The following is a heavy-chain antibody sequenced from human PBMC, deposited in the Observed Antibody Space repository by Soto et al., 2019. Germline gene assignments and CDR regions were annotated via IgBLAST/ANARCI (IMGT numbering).Heavy chain of an antibody. Sequence: SETLSLTCTVSGGSISSSGHYWGWARQPPGKGLEWIGTIHYSGDAYYNPSLKSRVSISVDTSKSQFSLKLNSVTAADTALYYCSRHYCSGGSCYYYGMDVWGQGTTVT. CDR2: IHYSGDA. J-gene: IGHJ6*02. D-gene: IGHD2-15*01. CDR1: GGSISSSGHY. CDR3: SRHYCSGGSCYYYGMDV. V-gene: IGHV4-39*01.